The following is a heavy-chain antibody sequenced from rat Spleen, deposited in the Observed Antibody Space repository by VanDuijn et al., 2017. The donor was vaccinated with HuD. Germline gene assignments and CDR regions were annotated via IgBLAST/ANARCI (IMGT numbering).Heavy chain of an antibody. Sequence: EVQLVESGGGLVQPGRSLKLSCAASGFTFNNYGMAWVRQAPTKGLEWVATISYDGISTYYRDSVRGRFSISSDNAKTTLYLQMDSLRSEDAATYYCTRHDYSGVITNWVAYLGQGTLVTVSS. D-gene: IGHD4-4*01. CDR3: TRHDYSGVITNWVAY. J-gene: IGHJ3*01. CDR2: ISYDGIST. CDR1: GFTFNNYG. V-gene: IGHV5-29*01.